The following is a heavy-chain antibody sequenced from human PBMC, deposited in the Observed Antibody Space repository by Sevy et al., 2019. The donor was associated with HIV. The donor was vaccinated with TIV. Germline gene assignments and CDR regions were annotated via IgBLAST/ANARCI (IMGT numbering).Heavy chain of an antibody. CDR2: IIPIFGTA. J-gene: IGHJ6*03. V-gene: IGHV1-69*06. D-gene: IGHD6-19*01. CDR3: ARGPSPRWTAEMADKKDYYDYYMVV. CDR1: GGTFSSYA. Sequence: ASVKVSCKASGGTFSSYAISWVRQAPGQGLEWMGGIIPIFGTANYAQKFQGRDTITADKSTSTAYMELSSLRSEDTAVYYRARGPSPRWTAEMADKKDYYDYYMVVWGKGTTVTASS.